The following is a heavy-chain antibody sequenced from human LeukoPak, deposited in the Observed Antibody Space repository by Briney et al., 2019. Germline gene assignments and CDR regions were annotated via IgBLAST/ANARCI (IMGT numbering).Heavy chain of an antibody. Sequence: GGSPRLSCAASGFTFSSYGMHWVRQAPGKGLEWVAVIWYDGSNKYYADSVKGRFTISRDNSKNTLYLQMNSLRAEDTAVYYCARDPYYHTGNGYYSAPLLDWGQGTLVTVSS. J-gene: IGHJ4*02. CDR1: GFTFSSYG. D-gene: IGHD3-22*01. CDR2: IWYDGSNK. CDR3: ARDPYYHTGNGYYSAPLLD. V-gene: IGHV3-33*01.